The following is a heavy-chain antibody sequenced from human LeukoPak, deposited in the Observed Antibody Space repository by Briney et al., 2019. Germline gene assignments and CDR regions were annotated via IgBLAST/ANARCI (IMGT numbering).Heavy chain of an antibody. J-gene: IGHJ2*01. CDR1: GGSISSGSYY. D-gene: IGHD5-24*01. CDR3: ARGCRDGYSNYWYFDL. Sequence: TLSLTSTLPGGSISSGSYYWSWIRQPAGKGLEWIGCMFPSGSTNYSPSLKSRVTISVDTSKNQVSLKLNSVTAADTAVYYCARGCRDGYSNYWYFDLWGRGTLATVSS. V-gene: IGHV4-61*02. CDR2: MFPSGST.